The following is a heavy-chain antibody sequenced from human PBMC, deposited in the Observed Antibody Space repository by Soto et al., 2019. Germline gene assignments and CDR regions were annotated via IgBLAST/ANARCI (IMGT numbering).Heavy chain of an antibody. V-gene: IGHV1-58*01. J-gene: IGHJ6*02. CDR1: GFTFTSSA. D-gene: IGHD3-16*01. CDR3: ARGGDYYYGLDV. Sequence: SVKVSCKASGFTFTSSAVRWVRQARGKRLEWIGWIVVGSGNTNYIQKVQGRVTFTTEASTSTAYMELRSLRPEDTAVYYCARGGDYYYGLDVWGQGTTVTVSS. CDR2: IVVGSGNT.